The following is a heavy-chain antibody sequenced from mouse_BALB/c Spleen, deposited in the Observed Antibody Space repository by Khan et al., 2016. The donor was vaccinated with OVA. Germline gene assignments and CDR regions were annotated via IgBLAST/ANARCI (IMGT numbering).Heavy chain of an antibody. J-gene: IGHJ2*01. CDR2: TNPTNGRT. Sequence: QVQPKQSGAELVKAGASVKMSCKASGYTFTSYWMHWVKQRLGQGLEWFAETNPTNGRTYYNEKFKSKATLTVDKSSSTAYMLLSGPTFEDSAVYYCARIKKIVATYFDYWGQGTTLTVSS. CDR1: GYTFTSYW. CDR3: ARIKKIVATYFDY. D-gene: IGHD1-1*01. V-gene: IGHV1S81*02.